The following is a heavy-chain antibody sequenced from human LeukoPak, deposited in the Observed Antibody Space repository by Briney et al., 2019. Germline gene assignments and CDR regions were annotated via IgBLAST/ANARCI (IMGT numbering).Heavy chain of an antibody. Sequence: PSQTLSLTCTVSGGSISSGSYYWSWIRQPAGKGLEWIGRIYTSGSTNYNPSLKSRVTISVDTSKNQFSLKLSSVTAADTAVYYCARQGLYYYDSSGPDAFDIWGQGTMVTVSS. J-gene: IGHJ3*02. CDR1: GGSISSGSYY. CDR2: IYTSGST. V-gene: IGHV4-61*02. CDR3: ARQGLYYYDSSGPDAFDI. D-gene: IGHD3-22*01.